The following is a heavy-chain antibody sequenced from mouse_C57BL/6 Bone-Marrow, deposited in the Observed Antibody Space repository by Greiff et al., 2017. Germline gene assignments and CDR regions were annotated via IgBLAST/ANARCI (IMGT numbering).Heavy chain of an antibody. Sequence: EVQGVESGGGLVKPGGSLKLSCAASGFTFSSYTMSWVRQTPEQRLEWVATISGGGGNTYYPDSVKGRFTISGDNAKNTLYLQMSSLRSEDTALYYCARHRDSSGHYYYAMDDWGQGTSVTVSS. D-gene: IGHD3-2*02. J-gene: IGHJ4*01. CDR3: ARHRDSSGHYYYAMDD. CDR1: GFTFSSYT. V-gene: IGHV5-9*01. CDR2: ISGGGGNT.